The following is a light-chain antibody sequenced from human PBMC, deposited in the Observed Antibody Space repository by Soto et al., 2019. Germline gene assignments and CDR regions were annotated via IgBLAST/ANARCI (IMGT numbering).Light chain of an antibody. CDR1: QSVSSN. CDR2: GAS. CDR3: QQYDNWPLT. Sequence: EIVMTQSAATLSVSPGERVTLSCRASQSVSSNLAWYQQKPGQAPRLLMYGASTRATGIPARFSGSGSGTEFTLTISSLQSEDFAVYYCQQYDNWPLTFGGGTKVDIK. V-gene: IGKV3-15*01. J-gene: IGKJ4*01.